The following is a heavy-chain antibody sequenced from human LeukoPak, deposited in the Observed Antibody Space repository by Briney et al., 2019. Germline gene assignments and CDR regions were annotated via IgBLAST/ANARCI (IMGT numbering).Heavy chain of an antibody. CDR2: IYYSGST. J-gene: IGHJ6*02. CDR1: GGSISSYY. D-gene: IGHD3-10*01. CDR3: ARGPYYGSGTIYYYGMDV. V-gene: IGHV4-59*01. Sequence: PSETLSFTCTVSGGSISSYYWSWIRQPPGKGLEWIGYIYYSGSTNYNPSLKSRVTISVDTSKNQFSLKLSSVTAADTAVYYCARGPYYGSGTIYYYGMDVWGQGTTVTVSS.